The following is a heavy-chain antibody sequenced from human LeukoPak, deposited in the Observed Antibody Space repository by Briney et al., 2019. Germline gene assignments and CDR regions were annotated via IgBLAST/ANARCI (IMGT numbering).Heavy chain of an antibody. D-gene: IGHD2-2*01. CDR3: AKVGCSSTSCPNTFDY. J-gene: IGHJ4*02. CDR2: IRYDGSNK. Sequence: RGSLRLSCAASGFTFSSYGMHWVRQAPGKGLEWVAFIRYDGSNKYYADSVKGRFTISRDNSKNTLYLQMNSLRAEDTAVYYCAKVGCSSTSCPNTFDYWGRGTLVTVSS. CDR1: GFTFSSYG. V-gene: IGHV3-30*02.